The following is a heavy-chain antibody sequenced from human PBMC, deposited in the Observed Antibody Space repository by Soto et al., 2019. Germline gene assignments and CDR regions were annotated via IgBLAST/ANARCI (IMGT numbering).Heavy chain of an antibody. CDR3: ARDPVPAAIDVHYGMDV. J-gene: IGHJ6*02. V-gene: IGHV4-31*03. Sequence: PSETLSLTCTVSGGSISSGGYSWSWIRQHPGKGLEWIGYIYYSGRTYYNPSLKSRVTIPVDTSKNQFSLKLSSVTAADTAVYYCARDPVPAAIDVHYGMDVWGQGTTVTVSS. CDR1: GGSISSGGYS. CDR2: IYYSGRT. D-gene: IGHD2-2*01.